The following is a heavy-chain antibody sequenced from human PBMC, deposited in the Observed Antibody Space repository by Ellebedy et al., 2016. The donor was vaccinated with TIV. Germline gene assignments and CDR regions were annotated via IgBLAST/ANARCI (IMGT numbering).Heavy chain of an antibody. CDR3: ARAGGIGVVDY. D-gene: IGHD3-3*01. Sequence: GESLKISCAASGFIISGDWMSWVRQAPGKGLEWVAHIDPDGSAEYYVDSVKGRFTISRDNAKRSLFLQMNSLRVDDTAVYYCARAGGIGVVDYWGQGTLVTVSS. CDR1: GFIISGDW. J-gene: IGHJ4*02. CDR2: IDPDGSAE. V-gene: IGHV3-7*03.